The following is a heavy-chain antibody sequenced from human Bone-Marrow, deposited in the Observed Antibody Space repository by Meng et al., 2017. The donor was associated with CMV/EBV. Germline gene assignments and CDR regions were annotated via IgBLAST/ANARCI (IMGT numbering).Heavy chain of an antibody. CDR3: ARGLKRVTRGVYGMEV. V-gene: IGHV3-53*01. D-gene: IGHD4-11*01. CDR2: IYSGGST. Sequence: GESLKISCAASGFTVSSNYMSWVRQAPGKGLEWVSVIYSGGSTYYTDSVKGRITISRDNSKKTLNLQMNSLSAEDSAVNYCARGLKRVTRGVYGMEVWGQGHTVNGAS. J-gene: IGHJ6*01. CDR1: GFTVSSNY.